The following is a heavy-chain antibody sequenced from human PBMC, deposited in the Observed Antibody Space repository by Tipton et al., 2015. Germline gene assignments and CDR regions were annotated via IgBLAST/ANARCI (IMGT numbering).Heavy chain of an antibody. CDR3: AREVRHCAGGSCYSLDH. D-gene: IGHD2-15*01. CDR1: GASISSSNYY. J-gene: IGHJ4*02. Sequence: TLSLTCSVSGASISSSNYYWDWVRQPPGKGLEWIGNTYDSGRTSYNPSLRSRVTISADVPQTQFSLRLSSVTAADTAVYYCAREVRHCAGGSCYSLDHWGQGALVTVSS. V-gene: IGHV4-39*02. CDR2: TYDSGRT.